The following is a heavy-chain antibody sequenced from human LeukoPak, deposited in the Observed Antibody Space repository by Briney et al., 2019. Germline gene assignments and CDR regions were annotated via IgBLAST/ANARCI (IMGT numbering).Heavy chain of an antibody. CDR1: GYSISSSNY. CDR2: IYYSGST. Sequence: SETLSLTCAVSGYSISSSNYRAWIRQHPGKGLEWIGYIYYSGSTYYNPSLKSRVTISVDTSKNQFSLKLSSVTAADTAVYYCARGRAEYVWGSYRPEVNWFDPWGQGTLVTVSS. V-gene: IGHV4-31*11. J-gene: IGHJ5*02. D-gene: IGHD3-16*02. CDR3: ARGRAEYVWGSYRPEVNWFDP.